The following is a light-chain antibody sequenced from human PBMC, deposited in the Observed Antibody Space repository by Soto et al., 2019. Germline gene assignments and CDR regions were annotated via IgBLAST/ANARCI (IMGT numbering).Light chain of an antibody. CDR1: GSDIGNYNY. J-gene: IGLJ3*02. CDR2: GVS. V-gene: IGLV2-14*01. CDR3: SSFTTTNTWV. Sequence: QSALTQPASVSGSPGQSITISCTGTGSDIGNYNYVSWYQQHPGKAPKLMIYGVSNRPSGVSNRFSGSKSGNAASLTISGLQAEDEADYYCSSFTTTNTWVFGGGTKLTVL.